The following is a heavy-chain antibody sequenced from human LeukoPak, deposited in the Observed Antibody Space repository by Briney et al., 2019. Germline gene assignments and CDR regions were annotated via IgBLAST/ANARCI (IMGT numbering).Heavy chain of an antibody. D-gene: IGHD1-1*01. CDR2: ISSGSTI. CDR3: ATRTILDY. J-gene: IGHJ4*02. CDR1: GFTFSSYE. Sequence: GGSLRLSCAASGFTFSSYEMNWVRQAPGKGLEWVSYISSGSTIYYADSVKGRFTISRDNAKNSLYLQMNSLRAEDTALYYCATRTILDYWGQGTLVTVS. V-gene: IGHV3-48*03.